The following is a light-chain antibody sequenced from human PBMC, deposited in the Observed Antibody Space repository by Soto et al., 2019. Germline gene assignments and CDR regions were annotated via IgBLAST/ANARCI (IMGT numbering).Light chain of an antibody. Sequence: VLTQSPRTLSLSPGERATLSCRASQNVNNNFVAWYQQKPGQAPSLLSYVVSDRATGVPDRFSGSGSGTDFTLTISRLEPEDFAVYYCQQHGASCTIGGGTRVENK. CDR3: QQHGASCT. CDR1: QNVNNNF. V-gene: IGKV3-20*01. CDR2: VVS. J-gene: IGKJ4*01.